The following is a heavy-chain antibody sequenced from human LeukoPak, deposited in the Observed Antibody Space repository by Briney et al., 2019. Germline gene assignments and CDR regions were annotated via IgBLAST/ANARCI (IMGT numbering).Heavy chain of an antibody. D-gene: IGHD4-17*01. CDR1: GGTFRSYA. Sequence: ASVKVSCKASGGTFRSYAITWVRQAPGQGLEWMGWINPNSGGTNYAQKFQGRVTMTRDTSISTAYMELSRLRSDDTAVYYCARASPYGDYADWGQGTLVTVSS. CDR3: ARASPYGDYAD. CDR2: INPNSGGT. V-gene: IGHV1-2*02. J-gene: IGHJ4*02.